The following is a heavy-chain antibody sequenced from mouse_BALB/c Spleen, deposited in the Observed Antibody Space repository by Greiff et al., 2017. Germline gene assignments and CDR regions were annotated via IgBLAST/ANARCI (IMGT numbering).Heavy chain of an antibody. V-gene: IGHV3-2*02. CDR2: ISYSGST. J-gene: IGHJ4*01. D-gene: IGHD1-2*01. CDR1: GYSITSDYA. Sequence: EVQLQESGPGLVKPSQSLSLTCTVTGYSITSDYAWNWIRQFPGNKLEWMGYISYSGSTSYNPSLKSRISITRDTSKNQFFLQLNSVTTEDTATYYCARYATTATTYYAMDYWGQGTSVTVSS. CDR3: ARYATTATTYYAMDY.